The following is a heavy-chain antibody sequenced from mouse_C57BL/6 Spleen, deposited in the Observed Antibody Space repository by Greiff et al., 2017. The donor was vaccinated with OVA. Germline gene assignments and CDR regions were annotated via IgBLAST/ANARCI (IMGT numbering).Heavy chain of an antibody. J-gene: IGHJ4*01. D-gene: IGHD2-4*01. CDR3: ARRNDYDGGGRAMDY. V-gene: IGHV1-82*01. Sequence: QVQLQQSGPELVKPGASVKISCKASGYAFSSSWMNWVKQRPGKGLEWIGRIYPGDGDTNYNGKFKGKATLTADKSSSTAYMQLSSLTSEDSAVYFCARRNDYDGGGRAMDYWGQGTSVTVSS. CDR1: GYAFSSSW. CDR2: IYPGDGDT.